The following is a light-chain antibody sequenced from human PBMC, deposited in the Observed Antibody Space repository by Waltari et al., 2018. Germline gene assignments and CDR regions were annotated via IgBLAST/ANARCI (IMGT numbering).Light chain of an antibody. CDR2: GAS. CDR1: QSVSSN. V-gene: IGKV3D-15*01. Sequence: EIVMTQSPATLSVSPGDRATLPSRASQSVSSNLAWYHQKPGQAPRLLIYGASTRATGIPARFSGTGSGTEFTLTISSLQSEDFAVYYCQQYNNWPPLFTFGPGTKVDMK. J-gene: IGKJ3*01. CDR3: QQYNNWPPLFT.